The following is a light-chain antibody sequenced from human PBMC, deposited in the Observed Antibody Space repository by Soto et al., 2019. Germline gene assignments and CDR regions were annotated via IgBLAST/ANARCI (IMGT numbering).Light chain of an antibody. J-gene: IGLJ3*02. CDR2: TTN. CDR1: SGSVSNSYY. V-gene: IGLV8-61*01. CDR3: VLYMGSGISV. Sequence: QTVVTQEPSFSVSPGGTVTLTCGLSSGSVSNSYYPSWCRQTPGQAPRTLIYTTNTRASGVPDRFSGSILGNKAALTITGAQADDDSVYYCVLYMGSGISVFGGGTQLTVL.